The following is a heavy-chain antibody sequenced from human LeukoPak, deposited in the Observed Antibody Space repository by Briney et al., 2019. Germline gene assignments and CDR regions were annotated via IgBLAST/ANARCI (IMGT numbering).Heavy chain of an antibody. Sequence: SETLSLTCSVSGDSTNNSYWIWMRQPPGKGLEWIGYINFIGATDYNPSLKSRVSMSIDTSKNQFSLKVTSTTAADTAQYFCARGGTFAGTPFSFDSWGQGILVSVSS. CDR3: ARGGTFAGTPFSFDS. CDR1: GDSTNNSY. V-gene: IGHV4-59*01. CDR2: INFIGAT. J-gene: IGHJ4*02. D-gene: IGHD6-13*01.